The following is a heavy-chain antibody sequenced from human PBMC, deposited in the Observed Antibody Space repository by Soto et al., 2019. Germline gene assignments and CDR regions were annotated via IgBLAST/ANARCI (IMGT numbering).Heavy chain of an antibody. J-gene: IGHJ4*02. V-gene: IGHV5-51*01. Sequence: PGESLKISCKGSGYSFTTYYIGWVRQMPGKGLEWMGIIYPDDSDTRYSPSFQGQVTISADKSITTAYLHWSSLKASDTAMYYCVRPGDCSGGSCPTDYWGQGTLVTVSS. CDR3: VRPGDCSGGSCPTDY. CDR1: GYSFTTYY. CDR2: IYPDDSDT. D-gene: IGHD2-15*01.